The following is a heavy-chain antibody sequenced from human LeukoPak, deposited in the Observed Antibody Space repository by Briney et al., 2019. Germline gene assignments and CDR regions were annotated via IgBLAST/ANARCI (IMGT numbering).Heavy chain of an antibody. CDR1: GGSISSGGYY. Sequence: LSLTCTVSGGSISSGGYYWSWIRQHPGKGLEWVSSISSSSSYIYYADSVKGRFTISRDNAKNSLYLQMNSLRAEDTAVYYCARAHYDFHYYGMDVWGQGTTVTVSS. J-gene: IGHJ6*02. D-gene: IGHD3-3*01. CDR3: ARAHYDFHYYGMDV. V-gene: IGHV3-11*06. CDR2: ISSSSSYI.